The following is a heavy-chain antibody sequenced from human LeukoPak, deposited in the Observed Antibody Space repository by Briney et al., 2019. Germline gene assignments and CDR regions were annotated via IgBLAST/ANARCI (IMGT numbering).Heavy chain of an antibody. CDR3: ARDHKGIAAL. CDR1: GGSISSYY. CDR2: IYHSGST. D-gene: IGHD6-13*01. V-gene: IGHV4-59*01. J-gene: IGHJ4*02. Sequence: SETLSLTCTVSGGSISSYYWSWIRQPPGKGLEWIGYIYHSGSTNYNPSLKSRVTISVDTSKNQFSLKLSSVTAADTAVYYCARDHKGIAALWGQGTLVTVSS.